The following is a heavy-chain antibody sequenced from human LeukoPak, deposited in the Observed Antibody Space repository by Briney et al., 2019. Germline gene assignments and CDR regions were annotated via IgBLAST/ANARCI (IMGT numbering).Heavy chain of an antibody. CDR3: AKDGGGSLEWLPPMDV. V-gene: IGHV3-23*01. CDR1: GFTFSSDA. D-gene: IGHD3-3*01. CDR2: ITGSGGGT. J-gene: IGHJ6*02. Sequence: GGSLRLSCAASGFTFSSDAMGWVRQAPGKGLEWVSSITGSGGGTYYGDSVKGRFTISRDNSKNTLYLQMNTLRAEDTAVYYCAKDGGGSLEWLPPMDVWGQGTTVTVSS.